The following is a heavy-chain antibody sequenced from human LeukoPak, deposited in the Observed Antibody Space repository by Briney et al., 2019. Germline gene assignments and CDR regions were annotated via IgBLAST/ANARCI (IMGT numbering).Heavy chain of an antibody. D-gene: IGHD2-2*01. Sequence: GASVKVSCKAPGGTFSSYAISWVRQAPGQGLEWMGGIIPIFGTANYAQKFQGRVTITTDESTSTAYMELSSLRSEDTAVYYCASSTRGNWFDPWGQGTLVTVSS. V-gene: IGHV1-69*05. J-gene: IGHJ5*02. CDR3: ASSTRGNWFDP. CDR2: IIPIFGTA. CDR1: GGTFSSYA.